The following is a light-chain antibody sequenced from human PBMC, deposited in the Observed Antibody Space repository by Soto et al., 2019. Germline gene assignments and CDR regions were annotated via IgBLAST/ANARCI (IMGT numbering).Light chain of an antibody. CDR3: HQYGISPPVT. CDR1: QSVSSIY. V-gene: IGKV3-20*01. J-gene: IGKJ5*01. Sequence: VLTQSPGTLSLSPGERATLSCRASQSVSSIYLAWYQQKPGQAPRLLIYGASSRATGIPDRFSGSGSGTDFTLTISRLEPEDFAMYYCHQYGISPPVTFGQGTRLEIK. CDR2: GAS.